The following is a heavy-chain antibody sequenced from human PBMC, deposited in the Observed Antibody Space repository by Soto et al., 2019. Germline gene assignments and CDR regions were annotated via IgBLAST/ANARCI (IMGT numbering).Heavy chain of an antibody. D-gene: IGHD5-12*01. V-gene: IGHV3-33*01. J-gene: IGHJ4*02. CDR3: ARLYTWIMDY. Sequence: QVQLVESGGGVVPPGRSVRLSCAASGFNFRNYGMHWVRQAPGKGLEWVAIIWYDGSNKYYADSVKGRFTISRDNSKNTLYLQIDSLRAEDTAVYYCARLYTWIMDYWGQGIVVTVSS. CDR2: IWYDGSNK. CDR1: GFNFRNYG.